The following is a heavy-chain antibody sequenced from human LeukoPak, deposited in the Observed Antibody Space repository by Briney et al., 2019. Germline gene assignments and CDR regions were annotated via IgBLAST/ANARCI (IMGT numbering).Heavy chain of an antibody. CDR3: PRERGYCSGGSCYSLDY. Sequence: ASVNVSCKASGGTFSSYAISWVRQAPGQGLEWMGVIIPIFGTANYAQKLQSRVTITTDESTSTAYMELRSLRSEDTAVYYCPRERGYCSGGSCYSLDYWGQGTLVTVSS. J-gene: IGHJ4*02. V-gene: IGHV1-69*05. D-gene: IGHD2-15*01. CDR2: IIPIFGTA. CDR1: GGTFSSYA.